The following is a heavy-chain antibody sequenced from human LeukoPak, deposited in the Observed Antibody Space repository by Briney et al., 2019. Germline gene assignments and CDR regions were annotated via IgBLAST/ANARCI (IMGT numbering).Heavy chain of an antibody. D-gene: IGHD5-18*01. Sequence: GGSLRLSCAASGVTFSSYAMSWVRQAPGKGLEWVSSISGSGGSTYYADSVKGRFTISRDHSKNTLYLQMNSLRAEDTAVYYCAKDMDTAMVSYYFDYWGQGTLVTVSS. J-gene: IGHJ4*02. CDR1: GVTFSSYA. CDR2: ISGSGGST. CDR3: AKDMDTAMVSYYFDY. V-gene: IGHV3-23*01.